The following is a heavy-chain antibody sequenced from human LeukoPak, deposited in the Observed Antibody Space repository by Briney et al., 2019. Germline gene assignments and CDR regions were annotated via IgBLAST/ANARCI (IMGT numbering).Heavy chain of an antibody. CDR2: MNSNTGNT. J-gene: IGHJ2*01. Sequence: VASVKVSCKASGFTLTNFDINWVRQATGQGLEWMGWMNSNTGNTGYAKEFQGRVTMTRDTSIGTAYMELTNLRSEDTAVYYCARGRRGSSGPWSWYLDLWGRGTLVTASS. V-gene: IGHV1-8*01. CDR1: GFTLTNFD. D-gene: IGHD3-22*01. CDR3: ARGRRGSSGPWSWYLDL.